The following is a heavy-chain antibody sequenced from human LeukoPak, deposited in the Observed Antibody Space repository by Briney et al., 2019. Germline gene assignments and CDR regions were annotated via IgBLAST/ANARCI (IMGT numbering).Heavy chain of an antibody. Sequence: GGSLRLSCAASGFTFSSYEMNWVRQAPGKGLEWVSYISSSGSTIYYADSVKGRFTISRDNAKNSLYQQMNSLRAEDTAVYYCARELRYFDWSRWFDPWGQGTLVTVSS. CDR2: ISSSGSTI. J-gene: IGHJ5*02. CDR3: ARELRYFDWSRWFDP. V-gene: IGHV3-48*03. D-gene: IGHD3-9*01. CDR1: GFTFSSYE.